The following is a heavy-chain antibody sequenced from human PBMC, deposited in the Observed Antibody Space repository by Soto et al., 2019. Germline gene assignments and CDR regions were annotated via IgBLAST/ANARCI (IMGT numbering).Heavy chain of an antibody. Sequence: PGESLKVSCKGSGYSFTSYWIGWVRQMPGKGLEWMGIIYPGDSDTRYSPSFQGQVTISADKSISTAYLQWSSLKASDTAMYYCATYPGTIAARAYYYYGMDVWVQGTTVTVSS. CDR2: IYPGDSDT. D-gene: IGHD6-6*01. CDR1: GYSFTSYW. CDR3: ATYPGTIAARAYYYYGMDV. V-gene: IGHV5-51*01. J-gene: IGHJ6*02.